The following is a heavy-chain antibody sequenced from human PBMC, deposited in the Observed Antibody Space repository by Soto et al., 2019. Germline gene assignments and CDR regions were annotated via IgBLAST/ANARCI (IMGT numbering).Heavy chain of an antibody. CDR1: GGSISSYY. V-gene: IGHV4-59*01. CDR3: ARVYYYYYGMDV. Sequence: SETLSLTCTVSGGSISSYYWSWIRQPPGKGLEWIGYIYYSGSTNYNPSLKSRVTISVDTSKNQFSLKLSSVTAADTAVYYCARVYYYYYGMDVWGQGTTVTVSS. CDR2: IYYSGST. J-gene: IGHJ6*02.